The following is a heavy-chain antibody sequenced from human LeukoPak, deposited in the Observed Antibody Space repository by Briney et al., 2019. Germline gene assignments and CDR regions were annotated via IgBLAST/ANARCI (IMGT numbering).Heavy chain of an antibody. CDR2: ISSSSTYI. J-gene: IGHJ4*02. D-gene: IGHD1-14*01. CDR3: VRENHGSFDY. Sequence: GGSLRLSCTASGFTFSSYSMSWVRQGPGKGLEWVSCISSSSTYIYYADSVRGRFAISRDNAKNSLYLQMNSLRADDTAVYYCVRENHGSFDYWGQGSLVTVSS. V-gene: IGHV3-21*01. CDR1: GFTFSSYS.